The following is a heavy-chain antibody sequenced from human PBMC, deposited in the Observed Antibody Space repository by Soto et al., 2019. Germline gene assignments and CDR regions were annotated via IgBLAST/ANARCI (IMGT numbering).Heavy chain of an antibody. D-gene: IGHD3-3*01. CDR1: GGSISSYY. V-gene: IGHV4-59*01. J-gene: IGHJ5*02. CDR2: IYYSGST. Sequence: LSLTCTVSGGSISSYYWSWIRQPPGKGLEWIGYIYYSGSTNYNPSLKSRVTISVDTSKNQFSLKLSSVTAADTAVYYCARAYTLYYDFWSGPDWFDPWGQGTLVTVSS. CDR3: ARAYTLYYDFWSGPDWFDP.